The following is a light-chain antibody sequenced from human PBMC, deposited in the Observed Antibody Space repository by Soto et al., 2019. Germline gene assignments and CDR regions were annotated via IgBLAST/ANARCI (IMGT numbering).Light chain of an antibody. CDR1: QSISTY. CDR3: QQSYSTTT. Sequence: DIQMTQSPSSLPASVGDRVTITCRASQSISTYVNWYQQKAGKAPKLLIYDASSLYSGVPSRFSGSGSGTDFTLTISTLQPEDFAPYYCQQSYSTTTFGPGTKVDIK. J-gene: IGKJ3*01. V-gene: IGKV1-39*01. CDR2: DAS.